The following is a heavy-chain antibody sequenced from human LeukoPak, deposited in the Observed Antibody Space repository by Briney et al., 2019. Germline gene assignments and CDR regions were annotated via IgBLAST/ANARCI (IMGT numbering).Heavy chain of an antibody. CDR2: INPSSGGT. Sequence: GASVKVSCKASGYTFTGYYMHWVRQAPGQGLEWVGWINPSSGGTNYAQKFQGRVTMTRDTSISTAYMELSRLRSDDTAVYYCARGWMYSGYSYSTYYFDYWGQGTLVTVSS. CDR3: ARGWMYSGYSYSTYYFDY. V-gene: IGHV1-2*02. D-gene: IGHD5-18*01. CDR1: GYTFTGYY. J-gene: IGHJ4*02.